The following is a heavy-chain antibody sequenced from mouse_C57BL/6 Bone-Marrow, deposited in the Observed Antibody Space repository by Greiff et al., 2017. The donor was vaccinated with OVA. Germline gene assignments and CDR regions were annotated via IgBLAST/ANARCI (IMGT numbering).Heavy chain of an antibody. D-gene: IGHD2-4*01. CDR1: GYTFTSYW. V-gene: IGHV1-69*01. CDR3: ARSYYDYSPWFAY. CDR2: IDPSDSYT. Sequence: QVQLQQPGAELVMPGASVKLSCKASGYTFTSYWMHWVKQRPGQGLEWIGEIDPSDSYTNYNQKFKGKSTLTVDKSSRTAYMQLSSLTSEDSAVYYCARSYYDYSPWFAYWGQGTLVTVSA. J-gene: IGHJ3*01.